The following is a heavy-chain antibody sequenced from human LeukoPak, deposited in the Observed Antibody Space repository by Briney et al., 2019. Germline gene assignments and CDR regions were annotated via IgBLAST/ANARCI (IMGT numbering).Heavy chain of an antibody. J-gene: IGHJ4*02. CDR3: ARDLGWSGYYEDAFDY. Sequence: GASVKVSCKASGGTFSSYTISWVRQAPGQGLEWMGRIIPILGIANYAQKFRGRVTITADKSTSTAYMELSSLRSEDTAVYYCARDLGWSGYYEDAFDYWGQGTLVTVSS. V-gene: IGHV1-69*04. D-gene: IGHD3-3*01. CDR1: GGTFSSYT. CDR2: IIPILGIA.